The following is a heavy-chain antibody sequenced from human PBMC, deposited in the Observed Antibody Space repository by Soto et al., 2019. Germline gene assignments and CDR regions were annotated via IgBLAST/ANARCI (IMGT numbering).Heavy chain of an antibody. D-gene: IGHD2-8*01. V-gene: IGHV1-69*13. CDR2: IIPIFGTA. CDR1: GGTFSSYA. J-gene: IGHJ4*02. CDR3: AIVFNCINNRYYHAF. Sequence: ASVKVSCKASGGTFSSYAISWVRQAPGQGLEWMGGIIPIFGTANYAQKFQGRVTITADESTSIAYMELSSLRSEVTAVYYCAIVFNCINNRYYHAFCGQGTFVPGSS.